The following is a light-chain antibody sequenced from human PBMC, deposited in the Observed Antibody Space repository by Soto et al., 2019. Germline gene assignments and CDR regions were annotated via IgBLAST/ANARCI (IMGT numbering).Light chain of an antibody. Sequence: DIQMTQSPSSLSASVGDRVTITCRASQGISNYLAWYQQKPGEVPNLLIYGASTLQSGVPSRFGGSGSGTDFTLTISNLQPEDVATYYCQKYSSAPQTFGQGTKV. J-gene: IGKJ1*01. V-gene: IGKV1-27*01. CDR1: QGISNY. CDR3: QKYSSAPQT. CDR2: GAS.